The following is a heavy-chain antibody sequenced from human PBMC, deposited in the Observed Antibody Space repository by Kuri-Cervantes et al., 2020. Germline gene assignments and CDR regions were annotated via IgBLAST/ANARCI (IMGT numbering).Heavy chain of an antibody. J-gene: IGHJ3*02. CDR3: ARDPPQWVLSPGLNDGFDI. CDR1: GFTFSSYG. CDR2: IWYDGSNK. D-gene: IGHD1-26*01. Sequence: GGSLRLSCAASGFTFSSYGMHWVRQAPGKGPEWVAVIWYDGSNKYYADSVKGRFTISRNNSKNTLYLQMNSLRAEDTAVYYCARDPPQWVLSPGLNDGFDIWGQGTMVTVSS. V-gene: IGHV3-33*01.